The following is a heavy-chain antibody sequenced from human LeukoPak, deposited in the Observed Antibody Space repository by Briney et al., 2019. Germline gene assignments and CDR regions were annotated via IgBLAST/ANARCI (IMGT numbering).Heavy chain of an antibody. CDR1: GGSISSYY. J-gene: IGHJ4*02. Sequence: SETLSLTCTVSGGSISSYYWSWIRQPPGKGLEWIGYIYYSGSTNYNPSLKSRVTISVDTSKNQFSLKLSSVTAADTAVYYCARGGVMVRGGGFDYWGQGTLVSVSS. CDR2: IYYSGST. CDR3: ARGGVMVRGGGFDY. D-gene: IGHD3-10*01. V-gene: IGHV4-59*01.